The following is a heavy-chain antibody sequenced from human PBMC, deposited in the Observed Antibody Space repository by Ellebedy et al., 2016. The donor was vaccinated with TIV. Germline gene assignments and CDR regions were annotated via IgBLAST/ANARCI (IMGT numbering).Heavy chain of an antibody. V-gene: IGHV3-43*01. CDR1: GFTFDDYC. CDR2: ISWDGTSA. Sequence: GESLKISCAASGFTFDDYCMHWVRQAPGKGLEWVSLISWDGTSANYADSVKGRFTVSRDNNETSLFLQMNSLRAEDTAVYYCAREYCNKITCYFDYWGLGTLVTVSS. CDR3: AREYCNKITCYFDY. D-gene: IGHD2/OR15-2a*01. J-gene: IGHJ4*02.